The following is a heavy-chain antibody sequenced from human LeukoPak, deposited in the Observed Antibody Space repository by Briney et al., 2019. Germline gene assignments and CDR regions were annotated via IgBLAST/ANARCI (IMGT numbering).Heavy chain of an antibody. CDR1: GFTFSSSA. CDR3: AKDSHFDY. Sequence: PGGSLRLSCAASGFTFSSSAMSWVRQAPGKGLEWVSVISTSGGGTYYADSVKGRFTISRDNSKNTLYLQMNSLRAEDTAVYYCAKDSHFDYWGQGALVTVSS. J-gene: IGHJ4*02. V-gene: IGHV3-23*01. CDR2: ISTSGGGT.